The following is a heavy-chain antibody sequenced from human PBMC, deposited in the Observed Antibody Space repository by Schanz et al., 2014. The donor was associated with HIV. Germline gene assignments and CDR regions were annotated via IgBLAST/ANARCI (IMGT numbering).Heavy chain of an antibody. CDR1: GYTFTSQY. D-gene: IGHD5-12*01. CDR3: ARGAAEMATMTPWRY. Sequence: QVQLVQSGAEVKKPGASVKVSCKASGYTFTSQYMHWVRQAPGQGLEWMGLINPYDGSTSNAQKFQGRVTMTRDTSTSTVYMQLSSLTSDDTAVYYCARGAAEMATMTPWRYWGQGTLVTVSS. CDR2: INPYDGST. V-gene: IGHV1-46*01. J-gene: IGHJ4*02.